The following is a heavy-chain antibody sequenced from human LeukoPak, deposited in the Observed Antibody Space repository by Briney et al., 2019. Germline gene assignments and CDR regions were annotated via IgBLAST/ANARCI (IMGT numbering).Heavy chain of an antibody. Sequence: WGSLRLSCAASGFTFSSYEMNWVRKAPGKGLEWVSYISSSGTTIYYADSVKGRFTISRDNAKNSLYLQMNSLRAEDTAVYYCARVGVVVAATGNLWFDPWGQGTLVTVSS. CDR1: GFTFSSYE. D-gene: IGHD2-15*01. CDR3: ARVGVVVAATGNLWFDP. CDR2: ISSSGTTI. J-gene: IGHJ5*02. V-gene: IGHV3-48*03.